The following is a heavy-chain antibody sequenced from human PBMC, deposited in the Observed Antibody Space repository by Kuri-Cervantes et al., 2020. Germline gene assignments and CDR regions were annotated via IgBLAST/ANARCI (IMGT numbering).Heavy chain of an antibody. CDR2: IYYSGST. V-gene: IGHV4-59*01. J-gene: IGHJ3*02. Sequence: SETLSLTCTVSGGSISDYYWNWIRQPPGKGLEWIGYIYYSGSTNYNPSLKSRVTISVDTSKNQFSLKLSSVTAADTAVYYCARRYYGSDAFDIWGQGTMVTVSS. CDR3: ARRYYGSDAFDI. CDR1: GGSISDYY. D-gene: IGHD3-10*01.